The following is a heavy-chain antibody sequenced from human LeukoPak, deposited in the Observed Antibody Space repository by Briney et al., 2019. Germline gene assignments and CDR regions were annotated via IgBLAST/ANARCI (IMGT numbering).Heavy chain of an antibody. CDR3: ARGIVVVPAAASYRGWFDP. J-gene: IGHJ5*02. D-gene: IGHD2-2*01. CDR1: GGSISNYY. Sequence: SETLSLTCTISGGSISNYYWSWIRQPAGKGLEWIGRIYTSGSTNYNPSLKSRVTISVDTSKNQFSLKLSSVTAADTAVYYCARGIVVVPAAASYRGWFDPWGQGTLVTVSS. V-gene: IGHV4-4*07. CDR2: IYTSGST.